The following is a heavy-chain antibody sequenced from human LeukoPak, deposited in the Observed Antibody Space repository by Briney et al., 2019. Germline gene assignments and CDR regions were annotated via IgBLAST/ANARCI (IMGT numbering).Heavy chain of an antibody. CDR1: GYTFTSYD. CDR2: MNPNSGNT. V-gene: IGHV1-8*02. Sequence: APVKVSCKASGYTFTSYDINWVRQATGQGLEWMGWMNPNSGNTGYAQKFQGRVTMTRDTSTSTAYMELRSLRSDDTAVYYCARGDPTVAGDFDIWGQGTMVTVSS. D-gene: IGHD6-19*01. J-gene: IGHJ3*02. CDR3: ARGDPTVAGDFDI.